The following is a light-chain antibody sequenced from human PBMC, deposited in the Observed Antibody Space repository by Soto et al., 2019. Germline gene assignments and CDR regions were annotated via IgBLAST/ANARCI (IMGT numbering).Light chain of an antibody. Sequence: QSALTQPASVSGSPGQSITISCTGTSSDVGAYNYVSWYRQHPGKAPKLLIYEVTNRPSGVSNRFSGSKSGNTASLTISGLQAEDEADYYCASYTTVNTLVVFGGGTQLTVL. J-gene: IGLJ3*02. CDR1: SSDVGAYNY. V-gene: IGLV2-14*01. CDR3: ASYTTVNTLVV. CDR2: EVT.